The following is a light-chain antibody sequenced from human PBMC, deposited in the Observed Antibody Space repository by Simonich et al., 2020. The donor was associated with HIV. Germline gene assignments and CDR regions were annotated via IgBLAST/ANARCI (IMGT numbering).Light chain of an antibody. CDR1: SGINVDTYR. V-gene: IGLV5-45*01. CDR2: YKSDADK. Sequence: QAVLTQPASLSASPGASASLTCTLRSGINVDTYRIYWYQQKPGSPPQYLLNYKSDADKPQGSGVPSRFSGFKDASANVGILLISGLQSEDEADYYCMIWHNSAYVFGTGTKVTVL. CDR3: MIWHNSAYV. J-gene: IGLJ1*01.